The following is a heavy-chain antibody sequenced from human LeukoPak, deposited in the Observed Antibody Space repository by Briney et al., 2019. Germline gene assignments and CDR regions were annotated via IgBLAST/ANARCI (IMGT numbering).Heavy chain of an antibody. Sequence: SETLSLTCTVSGGSISSSSYYWGWIRQPPGKGLEWIGSIYYSGSTYYNPSLKSRVTISVDTSKNQFSLKLSSVTAADTAMYYCARSSSSWSNYYYYYYMDVWGKGTTVTISS. D-gene: IGHD6-13*01. CDR1: GGSISSSSYY. CDR2: IYYSGST. V-gene: IGHV4-39*07. CDR3: ARSSSSWSNYYYYYYMDV. J-gene: IGHJ6*03.